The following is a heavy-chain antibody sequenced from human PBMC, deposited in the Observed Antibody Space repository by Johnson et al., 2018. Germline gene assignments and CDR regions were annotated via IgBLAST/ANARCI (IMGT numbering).Heavy chain of an antibody. V-gene: IGHV4-30-4*01. Sequence: VQLVETGPGLAKPSQTXSLTCTVSGGSISRNDYYWSWIRQPPGKGLEWIGYKNYSGSTYYNPSLKSRVTLSVDTSKNQFSLKLRSVTAADTAVYYCARSPLVATGPYYYYYMDVWGKGTTVTVSS. CDR2: KNYSGST. J-gene: IGHJ6*03. CDR1: GGSISRNDYY. D-gene: IGHD1-1*01. CDR3: ARSPLVATGPYYYYYMDV.